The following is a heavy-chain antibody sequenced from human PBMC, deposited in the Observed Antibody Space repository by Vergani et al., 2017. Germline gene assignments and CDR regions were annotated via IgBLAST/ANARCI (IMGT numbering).Heavy chain of an antibody. CDR3: ARGRLYCSGGSCPNWFDP. J-gene: IGHJ5*02. CDR2: INHSGST. D-gene: IGHD2-15*01. CDR1: GGSISSSSYY. Sequence: QLQLQESGPGLVKPSETLSLTCTVSGGSISSSSYYWGWIRQPPGKGLEWIGEINHSGSTNYNPSLKSRVTISVDTSKNQFSLKLSSVTAADTAVYYCARGRLYCSGGSCPNWFDPWGQGTLVTVSS. V-gene: IGHV4-39*07.